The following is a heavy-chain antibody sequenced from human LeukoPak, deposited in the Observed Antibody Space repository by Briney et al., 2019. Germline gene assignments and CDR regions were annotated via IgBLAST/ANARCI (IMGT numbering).Heavy chain of an antibody. J-gene: IGHJ4*02. CDR1: GGSFSGYD. Sequence: PSETLSLTCAVYGGSFSGYDWSWIRQPPGKGLEWIGEINQRGRANYNPSLKSRVTISIDTSKNQFSLKLSSVTAADTAVYYCARGPGTWYYYWGQGTLVTVSS. CDR3: ARGPGTWYYY. V-gene: IGHV4-34*01. D-gene: IGHD6-13*01. CDR2: INQRGRA.